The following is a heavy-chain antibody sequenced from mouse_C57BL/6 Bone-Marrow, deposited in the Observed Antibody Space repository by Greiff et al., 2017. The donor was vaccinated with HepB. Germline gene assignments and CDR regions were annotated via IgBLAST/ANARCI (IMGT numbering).Heavy chain of an antibody. CDR2: IDPSDSYT. CDR3: ARGDYSNYDWFAY. V-gene: IGHV1-59*01. J-gene: IGHJ3*01. CDR1: GYTFTSYW. D-gene: IGHD2-5*01. Sequence: VQLQQPGAELVRPGTSVKLSCKASGYTFTSYWMHWVKQRPGQGLEWIGVIDPSDSYTNYNQKFKGKATLTVDTSSSTAYMQLSSLTSEDSAVYDCARGDYSNYDWFAYWGQGTLVTVSA.